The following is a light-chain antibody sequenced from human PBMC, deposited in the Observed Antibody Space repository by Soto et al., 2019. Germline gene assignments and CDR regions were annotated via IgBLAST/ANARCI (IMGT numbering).Light chain of an antibody. Sequence: QSALTQPASVSGSPGQSITISCTGTTSDVGGYKYVSWYQQHPGKAPKLLIYEVSNRPSGVSNRFSGSKSGNTASLTISELQAEDEADYFCSSYTSSSPYVFGTGTKVTVL. CDR3: SSYTSSSPYV. CDR2: EVS. CDR1: TSDVGGYKY. J-gene: IGLJ1*01. V-gene: IGLV2-14*01.